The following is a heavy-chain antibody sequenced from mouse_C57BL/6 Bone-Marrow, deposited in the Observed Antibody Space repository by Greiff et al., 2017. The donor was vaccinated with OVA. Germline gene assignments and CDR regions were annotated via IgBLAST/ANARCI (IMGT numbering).Heavy chain of an antibody. V-gene: IGHV1-69*01. Sequence: VQLQQPGAELVMPGASVKLSCKASGYTFTSYWMHWVKQRPGQGLEWIGEIDPSDSYTNYNQKFKGESTLTVDKSSSPAYMQLSSLTSEDSAVYYCAREGGWLPPFAYWGQGTLVTVSA. CDR1: GYTFTSYW. CDR3: AREGGWLPPFAY. D-gene: IGHD2-3*01. J-gene: IGHJ3*01. CDR2: IDPSDSYT.